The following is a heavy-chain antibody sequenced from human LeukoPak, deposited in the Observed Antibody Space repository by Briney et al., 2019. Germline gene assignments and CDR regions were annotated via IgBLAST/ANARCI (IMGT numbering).Heavy chain of an antibody. D-gene: IGHD3-22*01. J-gene: IGHJ4*02. V-gene: IGHV3-48*04. Sequence: GGSLRLSCAASGFTFSTYWMNWVRQAPGKGLEWVSYISSSGSTIYHADSVKGRFTISRDNARNSLYLQMNSLRAEDTAVYYCARGDFYDSSGHLDYWGQGTLVTVSS. CDR2: ISSSGSTI. CDR1: GFTFSTYW. CDR3: ARGDFYDSSGHLDY.